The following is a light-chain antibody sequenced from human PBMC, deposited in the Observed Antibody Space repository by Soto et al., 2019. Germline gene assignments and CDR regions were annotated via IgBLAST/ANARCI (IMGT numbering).Light chain of an antibody. CDR3: AAWDDSLNGPV. Sequence: QSVLTQPPSASGTPGQRVTISCSGSSSNIGSNTVHWYQQLPGTAPKLLIYSSNLRAPGVPDRFSGSKSGTSASLAISGLQSEDEADYYCAAWDDSLNGPVFGGGTKLTVL. J-gene: IGLJ3*02. CDR1: SSNIGSNT. V-gene: IGLV1-44*01. CDR2: SSN.